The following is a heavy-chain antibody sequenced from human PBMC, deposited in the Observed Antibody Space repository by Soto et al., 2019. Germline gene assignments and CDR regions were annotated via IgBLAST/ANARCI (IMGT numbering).Heavy chain of an antibody. CDR2: IYYGGST. J-gene: IGHJ4*02. CDR1: GGPIAVGVST. Sequence: QVQLQESAPDLGNLSQTCSLTSPFPGGPIAVGVSTGGGIRQPPGKGLEWIGYIYYGGSTYYNPSLKSRVTISGDTSKNQFSLKLNSVTAADTAVYHCARVWYSGRRMDYWGQGTLVTVSS. D-gene: IGHD6-13*01. V-gene: IGHV4-30-4*01. CDR3: ARVWYSGRRMDY.